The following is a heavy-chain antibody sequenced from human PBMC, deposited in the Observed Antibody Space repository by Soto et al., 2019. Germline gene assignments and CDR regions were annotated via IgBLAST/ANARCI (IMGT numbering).Heavy chain of an antibody. V-gene: IGHV5-51*01. J-gene: IGHJ4*02. Sequence: GASLKISCKGSGYSFTSRWIGWVRQMPGKGLEWMVIINPDDSETRYSPSFQGQVTISADKSITTAYLQWSSLKASDTAMYYCASQGDGGLFDYWGQGTLVTVSS. D-gene: IGHD2-15*01. CDR1: GYSFTSRW. CDR2: INPDDSET. CDR3: ASQGDGGLFDY.